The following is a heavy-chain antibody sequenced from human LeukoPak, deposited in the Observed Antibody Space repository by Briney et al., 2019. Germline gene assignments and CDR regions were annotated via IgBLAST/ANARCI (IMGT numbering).Heavy chain of an antibody. V-gene: IGHV1-3*01. D-gene: IGHD3-3*01. CDR3: ARDEARITIFGVAGYFDY. J-gene: IGHJ4*02. CDR1: GYTFTSYA. Sequence: ASVKVSCKASGYTFTSYAMHWVRQAPGQRLEWMGWINAGNGNTKYSQKFQGRVTITRDTSASTAYMVLSSLRSEDTAVYYRARDEARITIFGVAGYFDYWGQGTLVTVSS. CDR2: INAGNGNT.